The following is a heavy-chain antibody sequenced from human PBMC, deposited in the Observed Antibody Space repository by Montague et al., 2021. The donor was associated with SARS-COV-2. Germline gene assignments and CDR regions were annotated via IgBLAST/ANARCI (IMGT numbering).Heavy chain of an antibody. V-gene: IGHV4-4*02. Sequence: SETLSLTCAVSGGSISSSNWWSWVRQPPGKGLEWIGEIYHSGSTNYNPSLKSRVTISVDKSKNQFSLKLSSVTAADTAVYYCARGQITMVRGVPQRAFGIWGQGTMVTVSS. D-gene: IGHD3-10*01. CDR1: GGSISSSNW. CDR2: IYHSGST. J-gene: IGHJ3*02. CDR3: ARGQITMVRGVPQRAFGI.